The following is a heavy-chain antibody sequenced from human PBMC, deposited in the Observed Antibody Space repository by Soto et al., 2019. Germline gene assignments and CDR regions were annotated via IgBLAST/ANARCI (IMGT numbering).Heavy chain of an antibody. CDR3: ARDGGDCSGGSCHEYFQH. J-gene: IGHJ1*01. CDR1: GFTFSSYG. CDR2: IWYDGSNK. Sequence: PGGSLRLSCAASGFTFSSYGMHWVRQAPGKGLEWVAVIWYDGSNKYYADSVKGRFTISRDNSKNTLYLQMNSLRAEDTAVYYCARDGGDCSGGSCHEYFQHWGQGTLVTVSS. V-gene: IGHV3-33*01. D-gene: IGHD2-15*01.